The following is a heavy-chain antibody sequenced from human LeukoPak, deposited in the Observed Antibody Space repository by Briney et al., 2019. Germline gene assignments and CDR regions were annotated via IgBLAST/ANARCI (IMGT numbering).Heavy chain of an antibody. CDR2: INPNSGGT. V-gene: IGHV1-2*02. J-gene: IGHJ4*02. CDR1: GYTFTGYY. D-gene: IGHD1/OR15-1a*01. CDR3: ARGGTAVTFVNY. Sequence: ASVKVSCKASGYTFTGYYIHWVRQAPGQGLEWMGWINPNSGGTNYGQNFQGRVTMTMDTSITTAYMELSRLRSDDTAVYFCARGGTAVTFVNYWGQGTLVTVSS.